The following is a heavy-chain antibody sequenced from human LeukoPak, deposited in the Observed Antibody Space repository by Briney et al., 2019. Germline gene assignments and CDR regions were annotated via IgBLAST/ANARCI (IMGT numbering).Heavy chain of an antibody. CDR2: ISSSGSTI. CDR1: GFTFSSYE. Sequence: GGSLRLTCAASGFTFSSYEMNWVRQAPGKGLEWVSYISSSGSTIYYADSVKGRFTISRDNAKNSLYLQMNSLRAEDTAVYYCARLFGELTNWGQGTLVTVSS. CDR3: ARLFGELTN. D-gene: IGHD3-10*02. J-gene: IGHJ4*02. V-gene: IGHV3-48*03.